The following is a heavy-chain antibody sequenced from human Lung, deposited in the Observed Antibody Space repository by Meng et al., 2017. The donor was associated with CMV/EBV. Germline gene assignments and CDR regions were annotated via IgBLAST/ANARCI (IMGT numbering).Heavy chain of an antibody. CDR2: IYYSGST. CDR3: SRDSRVYDNPAFDL. D-gene: IGHD3-22*01. CDR1: GGSISSYY. J-gene: IGHJ3*01. Sequence: SETLSLXCTVSGGSISSYYWSWIRQPPGKGLEWIGYIYYSGSTNYNPSLKSRVTISVDTSKNQFSLKLSSVTAADTAVYYCSRDSRVYDNPAFDLWGQGTMVTVSS. V-gene: IGHV4-59*01.